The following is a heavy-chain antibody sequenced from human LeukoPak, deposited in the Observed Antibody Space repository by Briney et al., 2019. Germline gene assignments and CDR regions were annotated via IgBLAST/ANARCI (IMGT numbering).Heavy chain of an antibody. V-gene: IGHV2-5*01. Sequence: SGPTLVNPTQTLTLTCTFSGFSLSTSGVGVGWIRQPPGKALEWLALIYWNDDKRYSPSLKSRLTITKDTSKNQVVLTMTNMDPVDTATYYCANIPLIVVVPAAIWGAFDIWGQGTMVTVSS. D-gene: IGHD2-2*01. CDR3: ANIPLIVVVPAAIWGAFDI. CDR1: GFSLSTSGVG. J-gene: IGHJ3*02. CDR2: IYWNDDK.